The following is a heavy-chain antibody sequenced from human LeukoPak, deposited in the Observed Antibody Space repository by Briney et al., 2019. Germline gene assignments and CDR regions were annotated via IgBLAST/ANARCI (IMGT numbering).Heavy chain of an antibody. CDR2: ISAYNGDT. V-gene: IGHV1-18*04. D-gene: IGHD3-22*01. Sequence: ASVKLSCKPSGYPFISYGLSWVRQAAGQGLEWMGWISAYNGDTNYAQRLQGRVTMTTDTSTTTAYMELRSLRSDDTAVYYCARVFYFYDTSGPQYSFDYWGQGTLVTVSS. CDR1: GYPFISYG. CDR3: ARVFYFYDTSGPQYSFDY. J-gene: IGHJ4*02.